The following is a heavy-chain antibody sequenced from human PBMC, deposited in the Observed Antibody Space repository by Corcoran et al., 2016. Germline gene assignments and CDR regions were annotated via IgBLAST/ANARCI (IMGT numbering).Heavy chain of an antibody. CDR3: ARVVVGADYYYALDV. V-gene: IGHV4-34*01. J-gene: IGHJ6*02. Sequence: QVQLQQWGAGLLKPSETLSLTCAVYGGSFSGYYWSWIRQPPGKGLEWIGEINHSGSTNYNPSLKSRVTISVDTSKNQFSLKLTSVTAADTAVYYCARVVVGADYYYALDVWGQGTTVTVSS. D-gene: IGHD2-2*01. CDR2: INHSGST. CDR1: GGSFSGYY.